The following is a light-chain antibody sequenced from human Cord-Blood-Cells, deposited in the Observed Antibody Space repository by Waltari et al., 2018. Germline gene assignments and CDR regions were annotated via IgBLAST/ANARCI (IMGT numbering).Light chain of an antibody. CDR1: SSDVGGYNY. Sequence: QSALTQPRSVSGSPGPSVTLPCTGTSSDVGGYNYVSWSQQHPGKAPELMIYDVSKRPSGVPDRFSGSKSGNTASLTISGLQAEDEADYYCCSYAGSYTWVFGGGTKLTVL. CDR3: CSYAGSYTWV. V-gene: IGLV2-11*01. J-gene: IGLJ3*02. CDR2: DVS.